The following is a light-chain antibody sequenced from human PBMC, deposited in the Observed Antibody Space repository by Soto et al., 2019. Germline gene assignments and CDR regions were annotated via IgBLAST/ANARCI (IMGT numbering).Light chain of an antibody. CDR1: QSVSNN. CDR2: GAS. Sequence: EIVMTQSPATLSVSPGERATLSCRASQSVSNNLAWYQQKPGQAPRLLIYGASTRATGITATFSGSGSGTEFTLIISSLQSEDFAVYYCEQYNNWPRTFGQGTKVQVK. CDR3: EQYNNWPRT. V-gene: IGKV3-15*01. J-gene: IGKJ1*01.